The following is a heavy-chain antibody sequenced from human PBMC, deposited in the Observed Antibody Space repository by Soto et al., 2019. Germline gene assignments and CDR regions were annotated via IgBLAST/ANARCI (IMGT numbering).Heavy chain of an antibody. CDR1: GFTFSTYD. CDR3: VREAGRGSGGVQELDY. D-gene: IGHD1-26*01. CDR2: IGLVGDT. V-gene: IGHV3-13*01. J-gene: IGHJ4*02. Sequence: EVQLVESGGGLVQPGGSLRLSCAASGFTFSTYDMHWVRQPAGKGLEWVAAIGLVGDTYYPGSVKGRFTISREDAKNSLHLEVNGLRVEDTAIYYCVREAGRGSGGVQELDYWGQGTLVTVSS.